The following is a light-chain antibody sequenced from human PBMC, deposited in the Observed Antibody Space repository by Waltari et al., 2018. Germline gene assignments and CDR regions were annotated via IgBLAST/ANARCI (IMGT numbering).Light chain of an antibody. J-gene: IGKJ4*01. V-gene: IGKV1-5*03. CDR2: KAS. CDR3: QQYDTYPLT. CDR1: QTINTW. Sequence: IQMTQSPPTVSASVGARVTLTCLASQTINTWLACYQQKPGKAPTLLIYKASRLQSGVPSRFSGSESGTEFTLTISSLQPEDFGTYYCQQYDTYPLTFGGGTRVEI.